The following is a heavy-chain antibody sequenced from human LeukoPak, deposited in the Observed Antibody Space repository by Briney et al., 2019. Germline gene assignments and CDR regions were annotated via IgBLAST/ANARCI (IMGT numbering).Heavy chain of an antibody. CDR1: EFTVINNY. V-gene: IGHV3-66*04. CDR2: IYSGGKT. Sequence: PGGSLRLSCAASEFTVINNYMSWVRQAPGKWLEWVSLIYSGGKTLYADSVKGRFTISRDNSKNSLYLQMNSVRAEDTAVYYCARHYYDSSGFKHGGFDYWGQGTLVTVSS. J-gene: IGHJ4*02. CDR3: ARHYYDSSGFKHGGFDY. D-gene: IGHD3-22*01.